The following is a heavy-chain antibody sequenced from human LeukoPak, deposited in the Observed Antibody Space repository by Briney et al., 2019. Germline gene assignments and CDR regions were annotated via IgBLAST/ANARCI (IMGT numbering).Heavy chain of an antibody. J-gene: IGHJ4*02. CDR3: ARGVISGNYNPYFDS. V-gene: IGHV4-59*12. D-gene: IGHD1-26*01. CDR2: IYYSGST. CDR1: GGSFSSYY. Sequence: MTSETLSLTCTVSGGSFSSYYWSWIRQPPGKGLEWIGYIYYSGSTNYNPSLKSRVTISVDTSKNQFSLKLTSVTAADSAVYYCARGVISGNYNPYFDSWGQGTLVTVSS.